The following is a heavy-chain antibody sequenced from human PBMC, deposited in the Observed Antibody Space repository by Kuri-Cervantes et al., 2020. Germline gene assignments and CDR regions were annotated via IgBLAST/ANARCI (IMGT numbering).Heavy chain of an antibody. V-gene: IGHV3-30*07. CDR2: ISYDGSNK. CDR3: ARVRGSYSSDY. Sequence: GGSLRLSCAASGFTFSSYAMHWVRQAPGKGLEWVAVISYDGSNKYYADSVKGRLTISRDNSKNSLYLQMNSLRAEDTAVYYCARVRGSYSSDYWGQGILVTVSS. J-gene: IGHJ4*02. D-gene: IGHD1-26*01. CDR1: GFTFSSYA.